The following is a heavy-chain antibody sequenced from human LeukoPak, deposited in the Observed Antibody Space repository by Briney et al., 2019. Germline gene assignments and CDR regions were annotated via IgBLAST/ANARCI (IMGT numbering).Heavy chain of an antibody. J-gene: IGHJ4*02. Sequence: GESLRISCKGSGYSFTSYWISWVRQMPGKGLEWMGRIDPSDSYTNYSPSFQGHVTISADKSISTAYLQWSSLKASDTAMYCCARLRDCSGGSCYSFGYWGQGTLVTVSS. CDR2: IDPSDSYT. CDR3: ARLRDCSGGSCYSFGY. V-gene: IGHV5-10-1*01. D-gene: IGHD2-15*01. CDR1: GYSFTSYW.